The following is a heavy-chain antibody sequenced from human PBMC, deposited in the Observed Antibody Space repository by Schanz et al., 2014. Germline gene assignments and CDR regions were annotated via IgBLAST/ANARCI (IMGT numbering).Heavy chain of an antibody. CDR1: GGTFSSFG. Sequence: VQLEQSGAEVKKPGSSVKVSCKASGGTFSSFGINWVRQAPGQGLEWMGWISPYNGNTNYAQKLQGRVTMTADTSTSTAYMDLRSLRSDDTAVYYCARAFGGYDPAGALDYWGQGTLVTVSS. D-gene: IGHD5-12*01. V-gene: IGHV1-18*01. J-gene: IGHJ4*02. CDR3: ARAFGGYDPAGALDY. CDR2: ISPYNGNT.